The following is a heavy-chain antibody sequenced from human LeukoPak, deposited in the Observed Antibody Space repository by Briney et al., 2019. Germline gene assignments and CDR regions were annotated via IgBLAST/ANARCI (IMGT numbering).Heavy chain of an antibody. CDR1: GFTFSSYA. CDR3: ARSEETYYDFWSGYCFDY. CDR2: ISYDGSNK. D-gene: IGHD3-3*01. V-gene: IGHV3-30-3*01. J-gene: IGHJ4*02. Sequence: GGSLRLSCAASGFTFSSYAMHWVRQAPGKGLEWVAVISYDGSNKYYADSVKGRFTISRDNSKNTLYLQMNSLRAEDTAVYYCARSEETYYDFWSGYCFDYWGQGILVTVSS.